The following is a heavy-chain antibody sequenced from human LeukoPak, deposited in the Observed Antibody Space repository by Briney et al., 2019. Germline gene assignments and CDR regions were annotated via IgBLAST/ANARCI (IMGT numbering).Heavy chain of an antibody. J-gene: IGHJ5*02. CDR3: ARGVVTMVRGVIIKRISWFDP. CDR1: GGSFSGYY. CDR2: INHSGST. D-gene: IGHD3-10*01. Sequence: SETLSLTCAVYGGSFSGYYWSWIRQPPGKGLEWIGEINHSGSTNYNPSLKSRVTISVDTSKNQFSLKLSSVTAADTAVYYCARGVVTMVRGVIIKRISWFDPWGQGTLVTVSS. V-gene: IGHV4-34*01.